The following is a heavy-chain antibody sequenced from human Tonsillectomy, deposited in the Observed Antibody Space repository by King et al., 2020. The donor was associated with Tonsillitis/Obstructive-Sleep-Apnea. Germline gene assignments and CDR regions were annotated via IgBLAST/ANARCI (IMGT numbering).Heavy chain of an antibody. D-gene: IGHD2-15*01. V-gene: IGHV1-46*01. CDR2: INPSDGIT. CDR3: VRDDKDGRHLDY. CDR1: GYTFTTNY. J-gene: IGHJ4*02. Sequence: VQLVQSGAEVKKPGASVKVSFKASGYTFTTNYVHWVWQAPGQGLEWMGIINPSDGITTYAQKFQGRVTMTRDTSTSTVNMELSSLRAEDTAVYYCVRDDKDGRHLDYWGQGSLVSVSS.